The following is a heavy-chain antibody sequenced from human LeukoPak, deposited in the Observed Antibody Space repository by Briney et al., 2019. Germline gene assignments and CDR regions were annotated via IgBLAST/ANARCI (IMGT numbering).Heavy chain of an antibody. CDR3: ARAGSSAWTNFDY. CDR2: IWYDGSNK. D-gene: IGHD6-19*01. J-gene: IGHJ4*02. CDR1: GLTFSSYG. V-gene: IGHV3-33*01. Sequence: GRSLRLSCAASGLTFSSYGMHWVRQAPGKGLEWVAVIWYDGSNKYYADSVKGRFTISRDNSKNTLYLQMNSLRAEDTAVYYCARAGSSAWTNFDYWGQGTLVTVSS.